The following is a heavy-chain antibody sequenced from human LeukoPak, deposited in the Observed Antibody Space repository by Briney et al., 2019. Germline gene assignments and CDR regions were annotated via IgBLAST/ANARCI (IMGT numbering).Heavy chain of an antibody. J-gene: IGHJ4*02. V-gene: IGHV3-15*01. CDR1: RYTFRNAW. CDR3: TTGGESRLRRCFEY. CDR2: IKSKTDGGTT. D-gene: IGHD5-24*01. Sequence: RGSLRLSCAASRYTFRNAWKIWVRQAPVKRLEWVGRIKSKTDGGTTDYAAPVKGRFTISRDDSKNTLYLQMNSLKTEDTAVYYCTTGGESRLRRCFEYWGQGTLVSVSS.